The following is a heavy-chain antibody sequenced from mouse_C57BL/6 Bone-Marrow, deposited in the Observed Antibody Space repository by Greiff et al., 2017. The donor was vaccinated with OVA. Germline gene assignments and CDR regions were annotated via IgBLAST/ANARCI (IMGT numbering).Heavy chain of an antibody. V-gene: IGHV10-1*01. D-gene: IGHD2-2*01. CDR2: IRSKSNNYAT. CDR3: VSYGYDGNAMDY. CDR1: GFSFNTYA. Sequence: EVQLVESGGGLVQPKGSLKLSCAASGFSFNTYAMNWVRQAPGKGLEWVARIRSKSNNYATYYADSVKDRFTISRDDSESMLYLQMNNLKTEDTAMYYCVSYGYDGNAMDYWGQGTSVTVSS. J-gene: IGHJ4*01.